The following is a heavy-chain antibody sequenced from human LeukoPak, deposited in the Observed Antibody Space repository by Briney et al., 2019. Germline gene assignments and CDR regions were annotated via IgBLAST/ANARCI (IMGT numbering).Heavy chain of an antibody. CDR2: IYYSGST. CDR3: ASRWGFDY. J-gene: IGHJ4*02. CDR1: GGSISISSSY. D-gene: IGHD7-27*01. V-gene: IGHV4-39*01. Sequence: SETLSLTCTVSGGSISISSSYWGWIRQPPGKGLEWIGSIYYSGSTYYNPSLKSRVTMSVDTSKNQFSLKLSSVTAADTAVYFCASRWGFDYWGQGTLVTVSS.